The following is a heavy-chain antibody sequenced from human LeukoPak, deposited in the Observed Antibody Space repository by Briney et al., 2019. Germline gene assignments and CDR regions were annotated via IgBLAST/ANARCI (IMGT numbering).Heavy chain of an antibody. CDR1: GGSISSSPYY. Sequence: PSETLSLTCTASGGSISSSPYYWGWIRQPPGKGLEWIGSIYYSGSTYYNPSLKSRVTISVDTSKNHFSLKLSSVTAADTAVYFCARHVSPTYYFDYWGQGTLVTVSS. J-gene: IGHJ4*02. CDR3: ARHVSPTYYFDY. V-gene: IGHV4-39*01. D-gene: IGHD5/OR15-5a*01. CDR2: IYYSGST.